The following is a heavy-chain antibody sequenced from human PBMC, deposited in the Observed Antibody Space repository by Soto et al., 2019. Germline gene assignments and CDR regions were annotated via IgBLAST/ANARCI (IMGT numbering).Heavy chain of an antibody. Sequence: QVQLVESGGGVVQPGRSLRLSCAASGFTFSSYGMHWVRQAPGKGLEWVAVIWYDGSNKYYADSVKGRFTISRDNSKNTLYLQMNSLRAEDTAVYYCAREGELGYCSGGSWSAEYFQHWGQGTLVTVSS. D-gene: IGHD2-15*01. CDR2: IWYDGSNK. V-gene: IGHV3-33*01. J-gene: IGHJ1*01. CDR1: GFTFSSYG. CDR3: AREGELGYCSGGSWSAEYFQH.